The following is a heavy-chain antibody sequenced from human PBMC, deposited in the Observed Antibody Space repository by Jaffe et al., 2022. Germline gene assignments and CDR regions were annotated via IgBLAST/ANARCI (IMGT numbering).Heavy chain of an antibody. V-gene: IGHV3-30*18. CDR1: GFTFSSYG. CDR3: AKDFNPVESPSYYYYYMDV. J-gene: IGHJ6*03. Sequence: QVQLVESGGGVVQPGRSLRLSCAASGFTFSSYGMHWVRQAPGKGLEWVAVISYDGSNKYYADSVKGRFTISRDNSKNTLYLQMNSLRAEDTAVYYCAKDFNPVESPSYYYYYMDVWGKGTTVTVSS. CDR2: ISYDGSNK.